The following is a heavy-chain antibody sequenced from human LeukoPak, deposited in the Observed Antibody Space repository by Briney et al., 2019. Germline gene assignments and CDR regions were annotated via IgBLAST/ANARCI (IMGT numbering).Heavy chain of an antibody. CDR2: INHSGST. CDR1: GGSFSGYY. D-gene: IGHD1/OR15-1a*01. CDR3: AALTNLNFDY. V-gene: IGHV4-34*01. J-gene: IGHJ4*02. Sequence: SVTLSLTCAVYGGSFSGYYWSWIRQPPGKGLEWIGEINHSGSTNYNPSLKSRVTISVDTSKNQFSLKLSSVTAADTAVYYCAALTNLNFDYWGQGTLVTVSS.